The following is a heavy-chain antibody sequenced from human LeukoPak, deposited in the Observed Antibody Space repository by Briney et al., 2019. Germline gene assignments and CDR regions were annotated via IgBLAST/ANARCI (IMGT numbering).Heavy chain of an antibody. J-gene: IGHJ4*02. V-gene: IGHV1-8*01. CDR1: GYTFTSYD. D-gene: IGHD3-10*01. CDR3: ARVLTMVRGVIFLGY. Sequence: ASVKVFCKASGYTFTSYDINWVRQATGQGPEWMGWMNPNSGNTGYAQKFQGRVTMTRNTSISTAYMELSSLRSEDTAVYYCARVLTMVRGVIFLGYWGQGTLVTVSS. CDR2: MNPNSGNT.